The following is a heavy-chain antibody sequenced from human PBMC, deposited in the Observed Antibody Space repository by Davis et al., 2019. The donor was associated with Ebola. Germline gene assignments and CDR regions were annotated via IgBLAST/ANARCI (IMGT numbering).Heavy chain of an antibody. J-gene: IGHJ6*02. V-gene: IGHV3-9*01. CDR1: GFAFGDYA. Sequence: GGSLRLSCAGSGFAFGDYAMHWVRQAPGKGLEWVPGINWNSDSIGYADSVKGRLTISRDNAKNSLHLQMNSLRAEDKAVYYCARERPSSSWWGDYYYYGMDVWGQGTTVTVSS. CDR3: ARERPSSSWWGDYYYYGMDV. D-gene: IGHD6-13*01. CDR2: INWNSDSI.